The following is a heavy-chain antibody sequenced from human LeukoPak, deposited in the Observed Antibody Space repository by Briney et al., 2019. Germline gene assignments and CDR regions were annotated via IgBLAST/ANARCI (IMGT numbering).Heavy chain of an antibody. V-gene: IGHV3-9*01. Sequence: GGSLRLSCAASGFTFDDYAMHWVRQAPGKGMEWVSGINWNSGSIGYADSVKGRFTISRDNAKNYLYLQMNSLRAEDTALYYCAKDKAVAGINYFDYWGQGTLVTVSS. D-gene: IGHD6-19*01. CDR3: AKDKAVAGINYFDY. CDR1: GFTFDDYA. J-gene: IGHJ4*02. CDR2: INWNSGSI.